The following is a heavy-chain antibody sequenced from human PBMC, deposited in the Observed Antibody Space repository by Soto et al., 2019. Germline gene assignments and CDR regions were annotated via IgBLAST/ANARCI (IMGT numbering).Heavy chain of an antibody. V-gene: IGHV1-69*02. J-gene: IGHJ4*02. D-gene: IGHD2-8*02. CDR1: GVTFNNST. CDR2: FTPILGVA. Sequence: QVQLVQSGAEVKQPGSSVKVSCKASGVTFNNSTVNWVRQAPGQGFEWMGRFTPILGVANNAQKFQGRLTLSVEKSTSTAYMELSSLRSEDTAVYYCARPSTTATGGVEHWGQGTLVIVSS. CDR3: ARPSTTATGGVEH.